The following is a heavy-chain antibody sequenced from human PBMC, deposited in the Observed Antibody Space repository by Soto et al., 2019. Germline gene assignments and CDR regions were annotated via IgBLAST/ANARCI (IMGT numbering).Heavy chain of an antibody. V-gene: IGHV1-18*01. CDR1: GYTFSSFG. J-gene: IGHJ4*02. D-gene: IGHD4-4*01. CDR2: ISAYDGNT. Sequence: ASVKVSCKASGYTFSSFGIRWVRQAPGQGLEWMGWISAYDGNTNYAQKLQGRVTLTTDTSTNTVYMELRSLTSDDTAVYYCARDDPRLSTINTDHWGQGTQVTVSS. CDR3: ARDDPRLSTINTDH.